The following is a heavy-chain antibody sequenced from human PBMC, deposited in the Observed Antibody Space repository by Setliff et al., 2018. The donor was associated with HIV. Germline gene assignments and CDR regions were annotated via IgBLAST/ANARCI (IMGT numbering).Heavy chain of an antibody. Sequence: SETLSLTCAVSGYSISSGYYWGWIRQPPGKGLEWIGSIYHSGSTYYNPSLKSRVTISVDTSKNQFSLKLSSVTAADTAVYYCARPATRRYSGSSRADAFDIWGQGTMVTVSS. J-gene: IGHJ3*02. CDR1: GYSISSGYY. CDR3: ARPATRRYSGSSRADAFDI. D-gene: IGHD1-26*01. V-gene: IGHV4-38-2*01. CDR2: IYHSGST.